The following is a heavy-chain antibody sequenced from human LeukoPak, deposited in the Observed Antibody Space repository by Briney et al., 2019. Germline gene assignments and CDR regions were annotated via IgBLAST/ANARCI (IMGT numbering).Heavy chain of an antibody. V-gene: IGHV1-8*01. D-gene: IGHD6-19*01. CDR1: GYTFTSYD. J-gene: IGHJ6*03. CDR3: ARISSHSSGWYPLFYYYYYMDV. CDR2: MNPNSGNA. Sequence: GASVKVSCKASGYTFTSYDINWVRQATGQGLEWMGWMNPNSGNAGYAQKFQGRVTITRNTSISTAYMELSSLRSEDTAVYYCARISSHSSGWYPLFYYYYYMDVWGKGATVTVSS.